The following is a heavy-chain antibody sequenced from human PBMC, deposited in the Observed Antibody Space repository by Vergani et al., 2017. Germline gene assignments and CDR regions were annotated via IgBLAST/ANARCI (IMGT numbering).Heavy chain of an antibody. V-gene: IGHV3-23*01. CDR1: GFTFSSYA. CDR3: ARVRGSWYELADD. CDR2: ISGSGGST. Sequence: EVQLLESGGGLVQPGGSLRLSCAASGFTFSSYAMSWVRQAPGQGLEWVSAISGSGGSTYYADSVTGRFTISRDTSKNTLYLQMTSLRAEDTAVYYCARVRGSWYELADDGGQGTLVNVSS. J-gene: IGHJ4*02. D-gene: IGHD6-13*01.